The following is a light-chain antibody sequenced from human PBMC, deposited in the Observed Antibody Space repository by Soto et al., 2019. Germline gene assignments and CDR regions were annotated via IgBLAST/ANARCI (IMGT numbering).Light chain of an antibody. CDR1: QSVSFW. J-gene: IGKJ1*01. Sequence: DIQMTQSPSSLSASVGDRVTITCRASQSVSFWLAWYQQKPGKAPKLLIYKASTLKSGVPSRFSGTESGTEFTLTISSLRPDDFATYYCQQYNDYSAWTFCQGTKVDIK. CDR2: KAS. V-gene: IGKV1-5*03. CDR3: QQYNDYSAWT.